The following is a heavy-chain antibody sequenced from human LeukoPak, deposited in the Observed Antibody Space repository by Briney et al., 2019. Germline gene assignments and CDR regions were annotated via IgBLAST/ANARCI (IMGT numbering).Heavy chain of an antibody. CDR1: GGSVSSGSYY. CDR2: IYYSGST. D-gene: IGHD3-3*01. CDR3: ARGQYYDFWSGPSYPELLHYYGMDV. V-gene: IGHV4-61*01. Sequence: PSETLSLTCTVSGGSVSSGSYYWSWIRQPPGKGLEWIGYIYYSGSTNYNPSLKSRVTISVDTSKNQFSLKLSSVTAADTAVYYCARGQYYDFWSGPSYPELLHYYGMDVWGQGTTVTVSS. J-gene: IGHJ6*02.